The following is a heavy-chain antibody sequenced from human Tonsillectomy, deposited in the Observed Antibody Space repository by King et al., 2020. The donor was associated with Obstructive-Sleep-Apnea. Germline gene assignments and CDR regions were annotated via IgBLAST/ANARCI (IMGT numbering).Heavy chain of an antibody. CDR3: ATWGSGYGY. Sequence: QLVQSGGGVVQPGRSLRLSCAASGFTFSSYGMHWVRQAPGKGLEWVAFIRYDGSNKYYADSVKGRFTISRDNSKNTVYLQMNSLRAEDTAVYYCATWGSGYGYWGQGTLVTVSS. V-gene: IGHV3-30*02. CDR1: GFTFSSYG. D-gene: IGHD5-12*01. J-gene: IGHJ4*02. CDR2: IRYDGSNK.